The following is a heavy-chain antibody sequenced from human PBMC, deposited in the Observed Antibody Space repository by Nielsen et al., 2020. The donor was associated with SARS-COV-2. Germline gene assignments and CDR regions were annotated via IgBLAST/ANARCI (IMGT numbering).Heavy chain of an antibody. V-gene: IGHV4-59*01. J-gene: IGHJ4*02. CDR2: IYYSGST. Sequence: SETLSLTCTVSGGSISSYSWSWIRQPPGKGLEWIGYIYYSGSTNFNPSLKSRVALSGDTSKNQFYLKLTSVTADDTAFYYCAGGQWLTRFAFWGQGMLVTVSS. CDR1: GGSISSYS. CDR3: AGGQWLTRFAF. D-gene: IGHD6-19*01.